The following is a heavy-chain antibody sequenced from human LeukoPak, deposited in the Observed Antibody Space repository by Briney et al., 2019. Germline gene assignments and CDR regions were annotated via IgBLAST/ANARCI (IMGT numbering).Heavy chain of an antibody. D-gene: IGHD3-3*01. J-gene: IGHJ4*02. CDR2: ISSNGGST. Sequence: GGSLRLSCAASGFTFSSYAMHWVRQAPGKGLEYVSAISSNGGSTYYANSVKGRFTISRDNSKNTLYLQMGSLRAEDTAVYYCAKPITTFGVVVYWGQGTLVTVSS. V-gene: IGHV3-64*01. CDR3: AKPITTFGVVVY. CDR1: GFTFSSYA.